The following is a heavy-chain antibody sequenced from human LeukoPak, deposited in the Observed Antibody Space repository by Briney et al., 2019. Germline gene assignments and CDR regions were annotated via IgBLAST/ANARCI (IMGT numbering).Heavy chain of an antibody. CDR3: ERGARGLHP. D-gene: IGHD3/OR15-3a*01. Sequence: GGSLRLSCAASGFTFSNYAMTWVRQAPGKGLEWVSTIIGSGDSTYYADSVKGRFTISRDNSKNTLYLQMNSLRAEDTAVYYCERGARGLHPRGQGALVTVSS. CDR1: GFTFSNYA. V-gene: IGHV3-23*01. CDR2: IIGSGDST. J-gene: IGHJ4*02.